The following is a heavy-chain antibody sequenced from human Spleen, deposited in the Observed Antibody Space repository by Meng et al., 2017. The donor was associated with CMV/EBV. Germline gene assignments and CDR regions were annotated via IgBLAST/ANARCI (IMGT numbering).Heavy chain of an antibody. CDR3: ARVGTRRMTTVWFDP. J-gene: IGHJ5*02. Sequence: SETLSLTCTVSGYSISSGYYWGWIRQPPGKGLEWIGSIYHSGSTYYNPSLKSRVTISVDTSKNQFSLKLSSVTAADTAVYYCARVGTRRMTTVWFDPWGQGTLVTVS. V-gene: IGHV4-38-2*02. CDR2: IYHSGST. CDR1: GYSISSGYY. D-gene: IGHD4-17*01.